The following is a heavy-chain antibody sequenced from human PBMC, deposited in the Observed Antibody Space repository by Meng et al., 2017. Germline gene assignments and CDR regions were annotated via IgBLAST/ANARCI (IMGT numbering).Heavy chain of an antibody. V-gene: IGHV1-8*03. Sequence: GESLKISCAASGFTFTSYDINWVRQATGQGLEWMGWMNPNSGNTGYAQKFQGRVTITRNTSISTAYMELSSLRSEDTAVYYCARGLDDSSGYSLANWGQGTLVTVSS. J-gene: IGHJ4*02. CDR3: ARGLDDSSGYSLAN. CDR1: GFTFTSYD. CDR2: MNPNSGNT. D-gene: IGHD3-22*01.